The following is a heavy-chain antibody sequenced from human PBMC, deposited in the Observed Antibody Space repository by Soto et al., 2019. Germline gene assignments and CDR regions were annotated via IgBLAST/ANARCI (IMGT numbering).Heavy chain of an antibody. D-gene: IGHD3-22*01. CDR1: GFTFSNAW. CDR2: IKSKTDGGTT. J-gene: IGHJ4*02. Sequence: LRLSCAASGFTFSNAWMSWVRQAPGKGLEWVGRIKSKTDGGTTDYAAPVKGRFTISRDDSKNTLHLQMNSLKTEDTAVYYCTTETYYYDSSGYYVVDYWGQGTLVTVSS. CDR3: TTETYYYDSSGYYVVDY. V-gene: IGHV3-15*01.